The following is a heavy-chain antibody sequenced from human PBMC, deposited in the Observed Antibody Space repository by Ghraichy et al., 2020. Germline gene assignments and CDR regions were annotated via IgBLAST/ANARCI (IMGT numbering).Heavy chain of an antibody. Sequence: SETLSLTCTVSGGSISSYYWSWIRQPPGKGLEWIGYIYYSGSTNYNPSLKSRVTISVDTSKNQFSLKLSSVTAADTAVYYCARGSGSTVTTGPYYYGMDVWGQGTTVTVSS. CDR3: ARGSGSTVTTGPYYYGMDV. CDR1: GGSISSYY. CDR2: IYYSGST. D-gene: IGHD4-11*01. V-gene: IGHV4-59*01. J-gene: IGHJ6*02.